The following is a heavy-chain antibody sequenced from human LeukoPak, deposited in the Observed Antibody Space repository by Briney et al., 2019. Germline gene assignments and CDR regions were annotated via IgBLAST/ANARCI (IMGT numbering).Heavy chain of an antibody. CDR2: ISGSGGST. V-gene: IGHV3-23*01. D-gene: IGHD3-16*02. Sequence: GGSLRLSCAASGFTFSSYAMSWVRQAPGKGLDWVSAISGSGGSTYYADSVKGRFTISRDNSKNTLYLQMNSLRAEDTAVYYCAKVVDAWGVRLGELSLWGQGTLVTVSS. CDR1: GFTFSSYA. J-gene: IGHJ4*02. CDR3: AKVVDAWGVRLGELSL.